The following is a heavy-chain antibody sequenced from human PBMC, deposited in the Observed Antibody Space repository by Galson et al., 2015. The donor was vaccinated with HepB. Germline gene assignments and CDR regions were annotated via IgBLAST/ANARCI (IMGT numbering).Heavy chain of an antibody. CDR3: AKNPPGDGWKLDY. D-gene: IGHD5-24*01. CDR2: TSYDGSNK. CDR1: GFTFSSYA. V-gene: IGHV3-30-3*02. J-gene: IGHJ4*02. Sequence: SLRLSCAASGFTFSSYAVHWVRQAPGKGLEWVSVTSYDGSNKYYADSVKGRFTISRDNSKDTLYLQMNSLTAEDTAVYYCAKNPPGDGWKLDYWGQGTLVTVSS.